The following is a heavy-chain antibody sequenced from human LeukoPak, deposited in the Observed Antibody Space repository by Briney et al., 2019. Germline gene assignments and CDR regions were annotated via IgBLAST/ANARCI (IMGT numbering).Heavy chain of an antibody. CDR1: GFTFSGYG. D-gene: IGHD6-19*01. CDR3: ARGTYSSGWYYFDY. CDR2: IRYDGSNK. V-gene: IGHV3-30*02. J-gene: IGHJ4*02. Sequence: GGSLRLSCAASGFTFSGYGMHWVRQAPGKGLEWVAIIRYDGSNKYYADSVKGRFTIPRDNSKNTLYLQMNSLRAEDTAVYYCARGTYSSGWYYFDYWGQGTLVTVSS.